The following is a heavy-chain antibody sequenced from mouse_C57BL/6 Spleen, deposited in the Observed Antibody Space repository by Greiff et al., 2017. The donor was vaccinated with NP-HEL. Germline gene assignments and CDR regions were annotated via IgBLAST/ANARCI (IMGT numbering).Heavy chain of an antibody. CDR1: FFNIQDYY. CDR3: ERGEDDENDGDFDG. J-gene: IGHJ1*03. D-gene: IGHD2-12*01. Sequence: VQLQPSFSSLFPPFSSFPFSFTSSFFNIQDYYMHWVKQRTEQGLEWIGRIDPEDGETKYAPKLQGKATITADTSSNTAYLQLSSLTDEDKAGDEGERGEDDENDGDFDGWGKGSKV. V-gene: IGHV14-2*01. CDR2: IDPEDGET.